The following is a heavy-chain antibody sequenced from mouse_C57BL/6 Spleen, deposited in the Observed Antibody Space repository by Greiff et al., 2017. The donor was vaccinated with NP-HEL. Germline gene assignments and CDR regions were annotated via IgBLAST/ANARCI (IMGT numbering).Heavy chain of an antibody. V-gene: IGHV1-26*01. Sequence: EVQLQQSGPELVKPGASVKISCKASGYTFTDYYMNWVKQSHGKSLEWIGDINPNNGGTSYNQKFKGKATLTVDKSSSTAYMELRSLASEDSAGYYCARGTWLADWGQGTLVTVSA. CDR3: ARGTWLAD. CDR1: GYTFTDYY. D-gene: IGHD3-1*01. J-gene: IGHJ3*01. CDR2: INPNNGGT.